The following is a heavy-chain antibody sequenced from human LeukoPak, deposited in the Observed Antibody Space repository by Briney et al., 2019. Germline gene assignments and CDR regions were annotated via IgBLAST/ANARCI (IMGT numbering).Heavy chain of an antibody. CDR3: ARRERRITAIVVDDL. Sequence: GESLKISCKGSGYTFTSYWITWVRQMPGKGLEWMGRIDPSDSYTNYSPSFQGHVTMSADKSISTAYLQWRSLKASDTAIYYCARRERRITAIVVDDLWGQGTLVTVSS. D-gene: IGHD3-22*01. CDR2: IDPSDSYT. CDR1: GYTFTSYW. V-gene: IGHV5-10-1*01. J-gene: IGHJ5*02.